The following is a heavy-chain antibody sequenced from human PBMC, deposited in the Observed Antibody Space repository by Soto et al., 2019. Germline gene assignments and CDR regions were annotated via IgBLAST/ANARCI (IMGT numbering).Heavy chain of an antibody. D-gene: IGHD6-6*01. V-gene: IGHV3-33*01. Sequence: QVQLVESGGGVVQPGRSLRLSCAASGFTFSSYGMHWVRQAPGKGLEWVALIWYDGSNKYYADSVKGRFTMSRDSSKNTLYLQMNSLRAEDTAVYYCARGDGSSYYYYYAMDVWGQGTTVTVSS. J-gene: IGHJ6*02. CDR3: ARGDGSSYYYYYAMDV. CDR2: IWYDGSNK. CDR1: GFTFSSYG.